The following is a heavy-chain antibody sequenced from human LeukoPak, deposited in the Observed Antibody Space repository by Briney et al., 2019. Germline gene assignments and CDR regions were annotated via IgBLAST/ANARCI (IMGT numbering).Heavy chain of an antibody. CDR2: ISLSVNTK. D-gene: IGHD6-19*01. CDR1: GFTFSDYS. Sequence: GGSLRLSCAASGFTFSDYSMNWVRQAPGKGLEWVSYISLSVNTKYYGDSVKGRFTISRDNAKNSLYLHMDSLRAEDTAVYYCARGAYSSGWAYFDHWGQGILVTVSS. CDR3: ARGAYSSGWAYFDH. V-gene: IGHV3-48*04. J-gene: IGHJ4*02.